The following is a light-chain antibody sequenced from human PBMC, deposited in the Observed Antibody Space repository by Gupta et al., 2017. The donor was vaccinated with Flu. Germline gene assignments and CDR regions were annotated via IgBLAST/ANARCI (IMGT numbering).Light chain of an antibody. J-gene: IGKJ4*01. Sequence: PSTLSASVGDTVTITCRASQSISDRLAWYQLKPGKAPKLLMYKASSLQSGVPPRFSGCGSGTDFTLTITSLQPDDFATYYCQQYSSYSLTFGGGTKVDVK. V-gene: IGKV1-5*03. CDR3: QQYSSYSLT. CDR1: QSISDR. CDR2: KAS.